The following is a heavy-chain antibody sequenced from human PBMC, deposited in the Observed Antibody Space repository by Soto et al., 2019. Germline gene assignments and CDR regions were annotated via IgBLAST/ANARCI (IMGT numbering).Heavy chain of an antibody. CDR2: ISYDGSNK. J-gene: IGHJ4*02. CDR3: AKEFKGYYFDY. CDR1: GFTFSSYG. V-gene: IGHV3-30*18. Sequence: LRLSCAASGFTFSSYGMHWVRQAPGKGLEWVAVISYDGSNKYYADSVKGRFTISRDNSKNTLYLQMNSLRAEDTAVYYCAKEFKGYYFDYWGQGTLVTVSS.